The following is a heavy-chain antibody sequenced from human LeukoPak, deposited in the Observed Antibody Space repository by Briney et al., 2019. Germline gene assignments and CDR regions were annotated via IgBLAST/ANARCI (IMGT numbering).Heavy chain of an antibody. V-gene: IGHV1-18*01. Sequence: ASVKVSCKASGYTFTSYGISWVRQAPGQGLEWMGWISAYNGNTNYAQKLQGRVTMTTDTSTSTAYMELRSLRSDDTAVYYCAREYGDYYYYYYMDVSGKGTTVTVSS. J-gene: IGHJ6*03. D-gene: IGHD4-17*01. CDR2: ISAYNGNT. CDR3: AREYGDYYYYYYMDV. CDR1: GYTFTSYG.